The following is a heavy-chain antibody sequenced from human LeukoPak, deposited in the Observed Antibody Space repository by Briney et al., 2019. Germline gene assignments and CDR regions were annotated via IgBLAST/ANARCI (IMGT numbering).Heavy chain of an antibody. D-gene: IGHD1-26*01. CDR3: ARGIVGARGRSYYFDY. CDR1: GYSFTGNY. CDR2: INPNSGDT. Sequence: ASVKVSCKASGYSFTGNYMHWVRQAPGQGLEWMGWINPNSGDTDFAQKFQGRVTMTRNTSISTAYMELSSLRSEDTAVYYCARGIVGARGRSYYFDYWGQGTLVTVSS. J-gene: IGHJ4*02. V-gene: IGHV1-2*02.